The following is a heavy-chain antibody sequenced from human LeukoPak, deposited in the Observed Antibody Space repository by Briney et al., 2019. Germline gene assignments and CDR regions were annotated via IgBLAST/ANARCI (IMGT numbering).Heavy chain of an antibody. Sequence: GGSLRLSCAASGFTFSNYWMSWVRQAPGKGLEWVANIKQDGSEKYYVDSVKGRFTISGDSAKNSLYLQMNSLRAEDTAVYYCARDFGAYCGGDRLWGQGTLVTVSS. V-gene: IGHV3-7*01. CDR3: ARDFGAYCGGDRL. D-gene: IGHD2-21*01. CDR2: IKQDGSEK. J-gene: IGHJ4*02. CDR1: GFTFSNYW.